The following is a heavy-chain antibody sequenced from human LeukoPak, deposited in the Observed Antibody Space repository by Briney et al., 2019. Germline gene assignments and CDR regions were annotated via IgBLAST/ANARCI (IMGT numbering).Heavy chain of an antibody. V-gene: IGHV1-8*01. J-gene: IGHJ4*02. CDR2: MNPNSGNT. Sequence: ASVKVSCKASGYTFNSYDINWVRQATGQGLEWMGWMNPNSGNTGYAQKFQGRVTMTMNTSISTAYMELSSLRSEDTAMYYCARVLVSRPGDNYWGQGTLVTVSP. CDR1: GYTFNSYD. D-gene: IGHD2/OR15-2a*01. CDR3: ARVLVSRPGDNY.